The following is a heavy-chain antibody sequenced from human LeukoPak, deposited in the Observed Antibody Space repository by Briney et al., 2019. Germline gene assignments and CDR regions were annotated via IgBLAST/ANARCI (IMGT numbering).Heavy chain of an antibody. CDR3: ARGAPIRVAVAATFDP. V-gene: IGHV1-3*01. Sequence: GASVKVSCTASGYTFTSYAMHWVRQAPGQRLEWTGWINAGNGNTKYSQKFQGRVTITRDTSASTAYMELSSLRSEDTAVYYCARGAPIRVAVAATFDPWGQGTLVTVPS. CDR2: INAGNGNT. D-gene: IGHD6-19*01. CDR1: GYTFTSYA. J-gene: IGHJ5*02.